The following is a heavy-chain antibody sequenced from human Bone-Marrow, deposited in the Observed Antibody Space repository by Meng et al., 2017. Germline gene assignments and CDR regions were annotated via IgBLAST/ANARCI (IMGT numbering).Heavy chain of an antibody. D-gene: IGHD4-11*01. CDR3: ASDPILTYSNYRVQFDY. J-gene: IGHJ4*02. CDR1: GFTFSGYW. V-gene: IGHV3-74*01. CDR2: INSDGSST. Sequence: GGSLRLSCAASGFTFSGYWMHWVRQAPGKGLVWVSRINSDGSSTTYADSVKGRFTISRDNAKNTLYLQMNSLRAEDTAVYYCASDPILTYSNYRVQFDYWGQGTLVTVSS.